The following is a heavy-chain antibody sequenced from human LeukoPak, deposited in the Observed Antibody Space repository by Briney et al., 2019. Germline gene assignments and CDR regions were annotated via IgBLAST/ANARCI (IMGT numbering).Heavy chain of an antibody. CDR2: ISSSSSYI. Sequence: GGSLRLSCAASGFTFSSYSMNWVRQAPGKGLEWVSSISSSSSYIYYADSVKGRFTISRDNAKNSLYLQMDSLRAEDTAVYYCARDGHYDILTGYFQDWGQGTLVTVSS. V-gene: IGHV3-21*04. J-gene: IGHJ1*01. CDR3: ARDGHYDILTGYFQD. D-gene: IGHD3-9*01. CDR1: GFTFSSYS.